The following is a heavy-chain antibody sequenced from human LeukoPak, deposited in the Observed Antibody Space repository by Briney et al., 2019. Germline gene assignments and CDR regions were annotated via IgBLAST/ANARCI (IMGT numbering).Heavy chain of an antibody. Sequence: PGGSLRLSCAASGFTFSSYGMHWIRQAPVKGLEWVAVISYDGSNKYYADSVKGRFTISRDNSKNTLYLQMNSLRAEDTAVYYCAKDSLNGYSYGYIYWGQGTLVTVSS. CDR2: ISYDGSNK. V-gene: IGHV3-30*18. J-gene: IGHJ4*02. CDR1: GFTFSSYG. CDR3: AKDSLNGYSYGYIY. D-gene: IGHD5-18*01.